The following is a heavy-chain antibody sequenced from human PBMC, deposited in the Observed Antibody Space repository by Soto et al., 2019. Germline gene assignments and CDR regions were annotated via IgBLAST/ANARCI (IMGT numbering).Heavy chain of an antibody. CDR1: GFTFSSYS. V-gene: IGHV3-23*01. Sequence: LRLSCAASGFTFSSYSMSWVRQAPGKGLEWVSAISGSGGSTYYADSVKGRFTISRDNSKNTLYLQMNSLRAEDTAVYYRARGTSSGWYYFDYWGQGTLVTVSS. J-gene: IGHJ4*02. CDR3: ARGTSSGWYYFDY. CDR2: ISGSGGST. D-gene: IGHD6-19*01.